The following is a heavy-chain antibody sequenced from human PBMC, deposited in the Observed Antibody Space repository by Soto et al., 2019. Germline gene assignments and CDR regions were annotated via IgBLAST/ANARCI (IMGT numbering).Heavy chain of an antibody. Sequence: QVQLVQSGAEVKKPGSSVKVSCKASGGTFSSYTISWVRQAPGQGLEWMGRIIPILGIANYAQKFQGRVTITADKPTSTADVELNSLRSEDTAVYYCARGVVVPAADYMDVWGKGTTVTVSS. CDR2: IIPILGIA. D-gene: IGHD2-2*01. CDR3: ARGVVVPAADYMDV. J-gene: IGHJ6*03. V-gene: IGHV1-69*02. CDR1: GGTFSSYT.